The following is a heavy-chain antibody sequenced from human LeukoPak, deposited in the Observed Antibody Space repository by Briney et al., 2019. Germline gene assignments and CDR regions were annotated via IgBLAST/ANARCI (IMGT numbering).Heavy chain of an antibody. V-gene: IGHV3-23*01. D-gene: IGHD2-21*01. CDR3: AKGPNRYCGGDCYSDY. CDR2: ISGTGGRT. J-gene: IGHJ4*02. Sequence: GGSLRLSCAASGFTFSTYAMSWVRQAPGKGLEWVSAISGTGGRTYYADYVKGRFTISRDNSKNTLYLQMNSLRAEDTAICYCAKGPNRYCGGDCYSDYWGQGTLVTVSS. CDR1: GFTFSTYA.